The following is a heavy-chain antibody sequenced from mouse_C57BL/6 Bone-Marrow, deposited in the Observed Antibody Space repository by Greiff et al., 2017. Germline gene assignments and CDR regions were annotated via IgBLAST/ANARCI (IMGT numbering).Heavy chain of an antibody. CDR1: GFNIKNTY. Sequence: EVQLQESVAELVRPGASVKLSCTASGFNIKNTYMHWVKQRPEQGLEWIGRIDPANGNTKYAPKFPGKATITADTSSNTAYLQLSSLTSEDTAIYYCAGDGYYFYWYFDVWGTGTTVTVSS. V-gene: IGHV14-3*01. CDR2: IDPANGNT. D-gene: IGHD2-3*01. CDR3: AGDGYYFYWYFDV. J-gene: IGHJ1*03.